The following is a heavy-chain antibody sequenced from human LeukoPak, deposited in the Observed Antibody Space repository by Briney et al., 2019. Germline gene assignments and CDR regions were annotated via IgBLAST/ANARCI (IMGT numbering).Heavy chain of an antibody. D-gene: IGHD1-26*01. J-gene: IGHJ4*02. Sequence: SETLSLTCTVSGGSVGSGGYYWSWIRQPPGGGLEWIGDIYYIRNTNYNPSLKSRVTMSLDPSKNQFSLKLNSVTAADTAVYYCARTQSQGGSYRYYFAYWGQGTPVTVSS. CDR3: ARTQSQGGSYRYYFAY. CDR2: IYYIRNT. CDR1: GGSVGSGGYY. V-gene: IGHV4-61*08.